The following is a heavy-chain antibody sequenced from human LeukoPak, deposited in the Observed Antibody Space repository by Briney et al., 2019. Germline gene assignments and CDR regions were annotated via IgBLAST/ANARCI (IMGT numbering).Heavy chain of an antibody. V-gene: IGHV3-74*01. D-gene: IGHD5-18*01. CDR2: INTDGSST. J-gene: IGHJ6*03. Sequence: GGSLRLSCAASGFTFSSYWMHWVRHAPGKGLVWVSRINTDGSSTNYADSVKGRFTISRDNAKNTLYLQVDSLRAEDTAVYYCARGRHLYSYAYDYYMDVWGKGTTVTISS. CDR1: GFTFSSYW. CDR3: ARGRHLYSYAYDYYMDV.